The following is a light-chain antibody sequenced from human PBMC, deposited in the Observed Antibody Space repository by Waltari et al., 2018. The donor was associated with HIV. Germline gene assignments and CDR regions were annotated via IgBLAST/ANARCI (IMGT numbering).Light chain of an antibody. Sequence: QSALTQPRSVSGSPGQSVTISCPGTSGAVGGHNSVTWYQQHPDRFPKLIIYDVAKRPSGVPDRFSGSKSGNTASLTISGLQADDEADYYCCSFAANYTWVFGGGTSLAVL. CDR2: DVA. J-gene: IGLJ3*02. CDR1: SGAVGGHNS. V-gene: IGLV2-11*01. CDR3: CSFAANYTWV.